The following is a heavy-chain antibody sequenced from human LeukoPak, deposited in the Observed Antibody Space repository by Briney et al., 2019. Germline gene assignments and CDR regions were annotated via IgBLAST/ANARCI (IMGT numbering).Heavy chain of an antibody. V-gene: IGHV3-33*01. J-gene: IGHJ4*02. D-gene: IGHD5-18*01. CDR2: IWYDGSNK. CDR1: GFTFSSYG. Sequence: PGRSLRLSCAASGFTFSSYGMHWVRQAPGKGREGGAVIWYDGSNKYYADSVKGRFTISRDNSKNTLYLQMNSLRAEDTAVYYCASRGYSYGLYYFDYWGQGTLVTVSS. CDR3: ASRGYSYGLYYFDY.